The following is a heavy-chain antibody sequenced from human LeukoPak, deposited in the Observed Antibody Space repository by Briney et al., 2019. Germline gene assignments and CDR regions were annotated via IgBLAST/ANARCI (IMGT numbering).Heavy chain of an antibody. J-gene: IGHJ1*01. CDR1: DFTFA. Sequence: PGGSLRLSCVVSDFTFAVSWVRQAPGKGLEWISTINGRGDDSFHADSVKGRFTISRDNSKNTLYLQMNSLRAEDTAVYYCARDPYYYDSSGYIFQHWGQGTLVTVSS. V-gene: IGHV3-23*01. CDR2: INGRGDDS. CDR3: ARDPYYYDSSGYIFQH. D-gene: IGHD3-22*01.